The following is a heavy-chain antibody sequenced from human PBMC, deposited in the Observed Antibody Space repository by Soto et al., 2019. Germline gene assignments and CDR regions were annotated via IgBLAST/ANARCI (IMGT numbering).Heavy chain of an antibody. D-gene: IGHD4-17*01. CDR3: ARPVMTTGGNWFDP. CDR1: GGSISSGGYP. J-gene: IGHJ5*02. V-gene: IGHV4-30-2*01. Sequence: SETLSLTCAVSGGSISSGGYPWSWIRQPPGKGLEWIGYIYHSGSTYYNPSLKSRVTISVDRSKNQFSLKLSSVTAADTAVYYCARPVMTTGGNWFDPWGQGTLVTVSS. CDR2: IYHSGST.